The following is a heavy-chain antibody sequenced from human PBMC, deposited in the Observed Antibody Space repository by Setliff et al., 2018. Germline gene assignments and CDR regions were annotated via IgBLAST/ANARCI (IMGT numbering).Heavy chain of an antibody. V-gene: IGHV4-59*12. CDR2: IYHNGNT. Sequence: SETQSLTCTVSGGSISPYFWSWIRQSPGKGLEWIGYIYHNGNTNFNPSLKSRVSISADTSMNHFSLRMTSVSAADTAVYYCAKEHVVISFVTNTHHHYGMDVWGQGTTVTVSS. CDR3: AKEHVVISFVTNTHHHYGMDV. D-gene: IGHD2-8*01. CDR1: GGSISPYF. J-gene: IGHJ6*02.